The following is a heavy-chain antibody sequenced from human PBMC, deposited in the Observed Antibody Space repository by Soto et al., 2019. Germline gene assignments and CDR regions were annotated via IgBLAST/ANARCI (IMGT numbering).Heavy chain of an antibody. CDR1: GGSISSHF. D-gene: IGHD6-13*01. Sequence: QVQLQESGPGLVKPSDTLSLTCTVSGGSISSHFWTWIRQPPGKGLEWIGYIYYTGSTNYNPSLKNRVTLSIDTSKHEFSLKLSSVTAADTAVYYCAHLSSSLYGMDVWGQGTTVTVSS. CDR3: AHLSSSLYGMDV. CDR2: IYYTGST. J-gene: IGHJ6*02. V-gene: IGHV4-59*07.